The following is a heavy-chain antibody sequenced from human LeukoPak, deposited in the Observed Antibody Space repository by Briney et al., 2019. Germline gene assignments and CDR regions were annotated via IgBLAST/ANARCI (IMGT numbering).Heavy chain of an antibody. CDR2: INPSSGGT. CDR1: GYTFTGYY. J-gene: IGHJ4*02. CDR3: ARLQFSANRPRDY. V-gene: IGHV1-2*02. Sequence: GASVRVSCKASGYTFTGYYIHWIRQAPGQGLEWVGWINPSSGGTNYTQKFEGRVTMTRDTSLTTAYMELRSLRSDDTAVYYCARLQFSANRPRDYWGQGTLVTVSS. D-gene: IGHD5-24*01.